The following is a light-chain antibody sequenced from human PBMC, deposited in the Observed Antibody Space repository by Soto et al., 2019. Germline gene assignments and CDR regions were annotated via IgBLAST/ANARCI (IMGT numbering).Light chain of an antibody. V-gene: IGKV1-39*01. J-gene: IGKJ3*01. CDR3: QQSYSTPFT. Sequence: DIQMTQSPSSLSASVGDRVTITCRASQSISSYLNWYPQKPGKAPKLLIYAASILQSGVPSRFSGSGSGTDFTLTISGLTPEDFATYDCQQSYSTPFTVGPGTKVDIK. CDR2: AAS. CDR1: QSISSY.